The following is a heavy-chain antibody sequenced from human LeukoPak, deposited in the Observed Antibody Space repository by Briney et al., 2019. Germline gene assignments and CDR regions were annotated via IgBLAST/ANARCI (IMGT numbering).Heavy chain of an antibody. J-gene: IGHJ4*02. D-gene: IGHD6-13*01. V-gene: IGHV4-59*01. Sequence: SETLSLTCTVSGGSISSYYWSWLRQPPGKGLEWIGYIYYSGSTNYNSSLKSRVTMSIDTSKNQFSLKLSSVTPADTAVYYCARQVYSSSWSYYFEYWGQGILVTVSS. CDR2: IYYSGST. CDR1: GGSISSYY. CDR3: ARQVYSSSWSYYFEY.